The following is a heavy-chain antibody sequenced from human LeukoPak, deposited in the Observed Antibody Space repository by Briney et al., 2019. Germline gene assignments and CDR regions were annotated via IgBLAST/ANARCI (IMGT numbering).Heavy chain of an antibody. CDR2: INPNSGDT. D-gene: IGHD6-13*01. Sequence: ASVKVSFKASGFTFTHYFMHWLRQAPGQGLDWMGCINPNSGDTEYAQKFRGRLTMNRDTSIGTAYMEVNSLTSDDTAVYYCARRPMAAGGMRYYCGMDVWGQGRTIGVCS. V-gene: IGHV1-2*02. CDR1: GFTFTHYF. J-gene: IGHJ6*01. CDR3: ARRPMAAGGMRYYCGMDV.